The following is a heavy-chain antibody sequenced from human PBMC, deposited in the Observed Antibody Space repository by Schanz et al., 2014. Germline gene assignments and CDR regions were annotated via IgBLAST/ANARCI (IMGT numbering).Heavy chain of an antibody. V-gene: IGHV3-23*04. D-gene: IGHD6-13*01. Sequence: EVQLVESGGGLVQPGGSLRLSCAASGFSFGNYAMTWVRQAPGKGLEWVSAINTGVNTYYADSVRGRFTMSRDNSKNTLYLQMNSLRAGDAAVYYCARGLIAAAGGAFDYWGQGTLXAVSA. CDR3: ARGLIAAAGGAFDY. CDR1: GFSFGNYA. CDR2: INTGVNT. J-gene: IGHJ4*02.